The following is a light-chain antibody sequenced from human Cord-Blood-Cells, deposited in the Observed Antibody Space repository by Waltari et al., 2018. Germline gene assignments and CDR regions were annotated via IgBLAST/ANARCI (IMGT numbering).Light chain of an antibody. CDR1: SSDVGSYNL. CDR3: CSYAGSSPWV. V-gene: IGLV2-23*01. Sequence: QSALTQPASVSGSPGQSITISCTGTSSDVGSYNLVSWYQQHPGKAPKLMIYEGSKRPSGVSNRFSCSKSGNTASLTISGLQAEDEADYYCCSYAGSSPWVFGGGTKLTVL. J-gene: IGLJ3*02. CDR2: EGS.